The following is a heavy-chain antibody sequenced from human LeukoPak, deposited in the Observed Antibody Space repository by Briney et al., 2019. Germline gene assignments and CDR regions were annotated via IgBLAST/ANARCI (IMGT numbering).Heavy chain of an antibody. J-gene: IGHJ5*02. D-gene: IGHD2-15*01. V-gene: IGHV3-48*01. Sequence: GGSLRLSCAASGFTFSSYSMNWVRQAPGKGLEWVSYISSSSSTIYYADSVKGRFTISRDNAKNSLYLQMNSLRAEDTAVYYCARGSYCSGGSCYSAGDWFDPWGQGTLVTVSS. CDR3: ARGSYCSGGSCYSAGDWFDP. CDR1: GFTFSSYS. CDR2: ISSSSSTI.